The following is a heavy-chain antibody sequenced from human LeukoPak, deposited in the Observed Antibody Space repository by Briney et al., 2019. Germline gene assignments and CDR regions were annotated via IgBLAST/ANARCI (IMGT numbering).Heavy chain of an antibody. CDR3: TRQRSSSWADYYYYYMDV. Sequence: GGSLRLSCAASGFTFSGSAMHWVRQASGKGLEWVGRIRSKANSYATAYAASVKGRFTISRDDSKNTAYLQMNSLKTEDTAVYYCTRQRSSSWADYYYYYMDVWGKGTTVTISS. J-gene: IGHJ6*03. CDR1: GFTFSGSA. CDR2: IRSKANSYAT. V-gene: IGHV3-73*01. D-gene: IGHD6-13*01.